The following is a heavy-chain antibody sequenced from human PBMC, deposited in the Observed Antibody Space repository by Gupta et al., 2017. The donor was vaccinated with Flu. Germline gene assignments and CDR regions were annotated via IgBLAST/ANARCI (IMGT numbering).Heavy chain of an antibody. CDR3: ARGSYYDSSGQGYYYGMDV. CDR2: ISSSSSTT. V-gene: IGHV3-48*01. J-gene: IGHJ6*02. Sequence: NWVRQAPGKGLEWVSHISSSSSTTYYADSVKGRFTISRDNAKNSLYLQMNSLRAEDTAVYYCARGSYYDSSGQGYYYGMDVWGQGTTVTVSS. D-gene: IGHD3-22*01.